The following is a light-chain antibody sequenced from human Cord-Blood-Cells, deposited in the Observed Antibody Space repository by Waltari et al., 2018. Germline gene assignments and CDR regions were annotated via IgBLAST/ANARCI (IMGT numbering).Light chain of an antibody. CDR3: CSYAGSYTYV. V-gene: IGLV2-11*01. J-gene: IGLJ1*01. CDR2: DVS. Sequence: QSALTQPRPVSGSPGQPATIPCTGTSSDVGSYNCVSWYQQHPGKAPKLMIYDVSKRPSGVPDRFSGSKSGNTASLTISGLQAEDEADYYCCSYAGSYTYVFGTGTKVTVL. CDR1: SSDVGSYNC.